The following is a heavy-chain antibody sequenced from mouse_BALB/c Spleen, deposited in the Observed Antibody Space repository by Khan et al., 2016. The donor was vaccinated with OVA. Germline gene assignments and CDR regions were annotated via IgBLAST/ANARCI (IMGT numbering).Heavy chain of an antibody. Sequence: EVQLQESGPGLVKPSRSLSLTCTVTGYSITSDYAWNWIRQFPGNKLEWMGYISYSGSTNYNPALKSRISITRDTSKNQFFLQLNSVTTEDTATYHCARDGSRYNYAMDYWGQGTSVTVSS. V-gene: IGHV3-2*02. CDR3: ARDGSRYNYAMDY. D-gene: IGHD2-3*01. CDR1: GYSITSDYA. CDR2: ISYSGST. J-gene: IGHJ4*01.